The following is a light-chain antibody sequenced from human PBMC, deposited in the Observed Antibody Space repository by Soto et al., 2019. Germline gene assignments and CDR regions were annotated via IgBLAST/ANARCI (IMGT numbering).Light chain of an antibody. CDR2: GAS. Sequence: EVVMTNSTATLSVSPGEGVTLSCRASQGIGDTLAWYQQKPGQAPRLLIYGASRRATGIPDRFIGSGSGTDFTLTISRLEPEDFTVYYCQHYITSLTTFGQGTNVDI. CDR3: QHYITSLTT. CDR1: QGIGDT. V-gene: IGKV3-20*01. J-gene: IGKJ1*01.